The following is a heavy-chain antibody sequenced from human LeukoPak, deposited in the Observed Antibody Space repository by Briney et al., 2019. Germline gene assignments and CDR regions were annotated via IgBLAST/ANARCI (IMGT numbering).Heavy chain of an antibody. Sequence: MPSETLSLTCTVSGYSISSGYYWGWIRQPPGKGLEWIGSIYHTGSTYYNPSLKSRVTISVDTSKNQFSLKLTSVTAADTAVYYCARVPTVTFFDYWGQGTLVTVSS. V-gene: IGHV4-38-2*02. CDR3: ARVPTVTFFDY. CDR1: GYSISSGYY. D-gene: IGHD4-17*01. J-gene: IGHJ4*02. CDR2: IYHTGST.